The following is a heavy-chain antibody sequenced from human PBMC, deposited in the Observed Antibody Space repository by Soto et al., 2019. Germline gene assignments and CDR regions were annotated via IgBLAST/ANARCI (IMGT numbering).Heavy chain of an antibody. CDR3: AHSDYDILTGYPFDY. V-gene: IGHV2-5*02. D-gene: IGHD3-9*01. CDR2: FHWDDDR. CDR1: GFSFSSGGVG. Sequence: SGPTLVNPTQTLTLTCSFSGFSFSSGGVGVGWIRQPPGKALEWLAFFHWDDDRGYNPSLESRLTITQDTSKNQVVLTMTNMDPVDTATYYCAHSDYDILTGYPFDYWGQGTLVTVSS. J-gene: IGHJ4*02.